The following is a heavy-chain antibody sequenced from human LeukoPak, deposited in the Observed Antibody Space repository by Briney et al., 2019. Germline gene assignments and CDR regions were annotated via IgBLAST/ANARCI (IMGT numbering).Heavy chain of an antibody. CDR1: GFTFSSYG. V-gene: IGHV3-23*01. CDR3: AKDIQLST. J-gene: IGHJ3*01. Sequence: QPGGSLRLSCAASGFTFSSYGMSWVRQAPGKGLEWVSAISSSGGSTYYADSVKGRFTISRDNSKNTLSLQMNSLRVEDTAMYFCAKDIQLSTWGLGTMVTVSS. D-gene: IGHD5-24*01. CDR2: ISSSGGST.